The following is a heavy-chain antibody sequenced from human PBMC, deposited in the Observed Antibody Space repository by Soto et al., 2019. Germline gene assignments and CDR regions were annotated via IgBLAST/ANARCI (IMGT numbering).Heavy chain of an antibody. CDR1: GDTFSSNA. J-gene: IGHJ5*02. D-gene: IGHD6-6*01. CDR2: ISAGGGTT. CDR3: AKDIRSIWTKNWFDP. Sequence: SLRLSCAASGDTFSSNAMSWIRQAPGKGLEWVSAISAGGGTTSYSDSVKGRFTISRDNSKSTLYLQMNTLKAEDTAVYYCAKDIRSIWTKNWFDPWGQGTLVTVSS. V-gene: IGHV3-23*01.